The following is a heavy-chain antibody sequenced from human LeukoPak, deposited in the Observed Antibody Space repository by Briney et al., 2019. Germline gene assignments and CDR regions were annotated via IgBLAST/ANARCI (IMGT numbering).Heavy chain of an antibody. CDR2: IWYDGSNE. J-gene: IGHJ6*02. CDR1: GFTFSRFG. Sequence: GRSLRLSCAASGFTFSRFGMHWVRQAPGKGLEWVAAIWYDGSNEKYVDSVKGRFTISRDNAKNSMYLQMNSLRVEDTAVYYCARVPNSSSWPKAAYYYYYGMVVWGQGTTVTVSS. D-gene: IGHD6-13*01. V-gene: IGHV3-33*01. CDR3: ARVPNSSSWPKAAYYYYYGMVV.